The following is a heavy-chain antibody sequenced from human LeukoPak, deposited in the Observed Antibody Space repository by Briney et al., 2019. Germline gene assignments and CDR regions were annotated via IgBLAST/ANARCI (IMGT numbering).Heavy chain of an antibody. CDR2: IWYDGSNK. J-gene: IGHJ6*02. V-gene: IGHV3-33*06. Sequence: GRSLRLSCAASGFTFGTYGMHWVRQAPGKGLEWVAVIWYDGSNKNYADSVRGRFTISRDNSKNTLYLQMNSLRAEDTAVYFCAKSLTPLFYDCGMDVWGQGTTVTVSS. D-gene: IGHD2-21*01. CDR1: GFTFGTYG. CDR3: AKSLTPLFYDCGMDV.